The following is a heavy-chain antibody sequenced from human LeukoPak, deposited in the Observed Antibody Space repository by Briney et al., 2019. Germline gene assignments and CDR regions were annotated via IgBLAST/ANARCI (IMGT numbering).Heavy chain of an antibody. Sequence: GGSLRLSCAASGFTFSSYSMNWVRQAPGKGLEWVSSISSSSSYIYYADSVKGRFTISRDNAKNSLYLQMNSLRAEDTAVYYCARDGPITMVRGVNAFDIWGQGTMVTVSS. CDR2: ISSSSSYI. CDR1: GFTFSSYS. CDR3: ARDGPITMVRGVNAFDI. J-gene: IGHJ3*02. V-gene: IGHV3-21*01. D-gene: IGHD3-10*01.